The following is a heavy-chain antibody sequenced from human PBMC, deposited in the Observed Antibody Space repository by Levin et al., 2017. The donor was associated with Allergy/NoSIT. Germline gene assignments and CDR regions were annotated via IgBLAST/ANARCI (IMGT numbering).Heavy chain of an antibody. Sequence: PGGSLRLSCAASGFTFSSYAMSWVRQAPGKGLEWVSAISGSGGSTYYADSVKGRFTISRDNSKNTLYLQMNSLRAEDTAVYYCAKRTMIVFWGGNDAFDIWGQGTMVTVSS. V-gene: IGHV3-23*01. CDR2: ISGSGGST. D-gene: IGHD3-22*01. J-gene: IGHJ3*02. CDR1: GFTFSSYA. CDR3: AKRTMIVFWGGNDAFDI.